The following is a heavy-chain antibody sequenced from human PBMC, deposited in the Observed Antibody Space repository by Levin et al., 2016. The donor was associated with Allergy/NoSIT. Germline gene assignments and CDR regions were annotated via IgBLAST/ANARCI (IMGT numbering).Heavy chain of an antibody. D-gene: IGHD4-17*01. Sequence: WIRQPPGKGLEWIGEINHSGSTNYNPSPKSRVTIPVDTSKNQFSLKLSSVTAADTAVYYCARGPLTVTDYWGQGTLVTVSS. V-gene: IGHV4-34*01. CDR3: ARGPLTVTDY. J-gene: IGHJ4*02. CDR2: INHSGST.